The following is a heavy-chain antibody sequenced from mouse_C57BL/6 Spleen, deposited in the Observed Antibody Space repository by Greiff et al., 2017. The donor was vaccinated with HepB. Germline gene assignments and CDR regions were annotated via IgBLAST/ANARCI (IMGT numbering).Heavy chain of an antibody. Sequence: VQLQQSGAELVRPGASVTLSCKASGYTFTDYEMHWVKQTPVHGLEWIGAIDPETGGTAYNQKFKGKAILTADKSSSTAYMEIRSLTSEDSAVYYCTRRTVMDYWGQGTSVTVAS. D-gene: IGHD1-1*01. CDR3: TRRTVMDY. J-gene: IGHJ4*01. CDR1: GYTFTDYE. CDR2: IDPETGGT. V-gene: IGHV1-15*01.